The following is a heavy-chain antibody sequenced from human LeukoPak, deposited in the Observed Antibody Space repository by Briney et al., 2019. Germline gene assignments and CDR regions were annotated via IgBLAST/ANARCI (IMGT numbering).Heavy chain of an antibody. CDR1: GGSITSYY. CDR3: ARTPWDTYHDFWYGYCFDS. D-gene: IGHD3-3*01. J-gene: IGHJ4*02. V-gene: IGHV4-4*09. Sequence: KTSETLSLTCTVSGGSITSYYWSWIRQPPGKTLEWIGHIYTTGSTNYNPALQSRVTISLDTSKNQFSLKLRSVTAADTAVYYCARTPWDTYHDFWYGYCFDSWGQGALVTVSS. CDR2: IYTTGST.